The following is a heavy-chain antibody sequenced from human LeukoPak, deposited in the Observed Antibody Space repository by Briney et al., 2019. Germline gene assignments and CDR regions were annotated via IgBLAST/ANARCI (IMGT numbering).Heavy chain of an antibody. Sequence: KTSETLSLTCTVSSGSISSNNYYWAWIRQPPGKGLEWIVSIYYSGSTYYNPSLKSRVTISVDTSKNQFSLKLSSVTAADTAVYYCARRGSRSGYFRAFDHWGQGTLVTVSS. V-gene: IGHV4-39*01. J-gene: IGHJ4*02. CDR3: ARRGSRSGYFRAFDH. CDR2: IYYSGST. D-gene: IGHD3-22*01. CDR1: SGSISSNNYY.